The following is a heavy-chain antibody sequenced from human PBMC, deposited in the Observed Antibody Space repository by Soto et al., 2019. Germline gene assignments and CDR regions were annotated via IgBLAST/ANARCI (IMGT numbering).Heavy chain of an antibody. D-gene: IGHD3-10*01. CDR1: GGSISSYY. CDR2: IYYSGST. V-gene: IGHV4-59*01. J-gene: IGHJ5*02. Sequence: PSETLSLTCTVSGGSISSYYWSWIRQPPGKGLEWIGYIYYSGSTNYNPSLKSRVTISVDTSKNQFSLKLSSATAADTAVYYCARDLRETLWFGELRDWFDPWGQGTLVTVSS. CDR3: ARDLRETLWFGELRDWFDP.